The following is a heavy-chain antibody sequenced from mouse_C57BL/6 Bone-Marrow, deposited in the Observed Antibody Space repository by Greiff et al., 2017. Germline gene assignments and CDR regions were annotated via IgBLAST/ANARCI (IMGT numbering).Heavy chain of an antibody. CDR3: ARNGAWFAY. CDR2: ISGGGGNT. CDR1: GFTFSSYT. J-gene: IGHJ3*01. Sequence: EVQRVESGGGLVKPGGSLKLSCAASGFTFSSYTMSWVRQTPEKRLEWVATISGGGGNTYYPDSVKGRFTISRDNAKNTLYLQMSSLRSEDTALYYCARNGAWFAYWGQGTLVTVSA. V-gene: IGHV5-9*01.